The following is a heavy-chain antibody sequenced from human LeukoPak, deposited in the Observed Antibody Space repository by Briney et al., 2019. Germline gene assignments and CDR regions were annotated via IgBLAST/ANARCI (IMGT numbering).Heavy chain of an antibody. CDR1: GGSISSSSYY. V-gene: IGHV4-39*07. CDR2: IYYSGST. D-gene: IGHD6-6*01. CDR3: ARDEYSSSGWFDP. Sequence: SETLSLTCTVSGGSISSSSYYWGWIRQPPGKGLEWIGSIYYSGSTYYNPSLKSRVTISVDTSKNQFSLKLSSVTAADTAVYYCARDEYSSSGWFDPWGQGTLVTVSS. J-gene: IGHJ5*02.